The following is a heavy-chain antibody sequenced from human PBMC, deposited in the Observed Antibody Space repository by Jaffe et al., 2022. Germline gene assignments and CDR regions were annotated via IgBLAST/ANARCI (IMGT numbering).Heavy chain of an antibody. J-gene: IGHJ4*02. Sequence: DVQLVESGGGLVQPGGSLRLSCVTSGFAISSNYINWVRQAPGKGLEWVSVIYSGGNTNYADSVKGRFSISRDISKNTVYLQMNSLRPEDTALYYCARAARMATIGGYWGQGTLVTVSS. V-gene: IGHV3-66*02. D-gene: IGHD5-12*01. CDR3: ARAARMATIGGY. CDR1: GFAISSNY. CDR2: IYSGGNT.